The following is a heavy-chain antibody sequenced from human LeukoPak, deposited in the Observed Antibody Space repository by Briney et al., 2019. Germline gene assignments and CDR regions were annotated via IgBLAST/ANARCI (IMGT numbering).Heavy chain of an antibody. V-gene: IGHV4-59*08. J-gene: IGHJ4*02. CDR2: IYYSGST. Sequence: SETLSLTCTVSSDSISSYYWSWIRQPPGKGLEWIGFIYYSGSTNYNPSLRSRVTISVDTSKNQFSLKLSSVTAADTAVHYCATYMTTDQYLDFWGQGTLVTVSS. CDR1: SDSISSYY. D-gene: IGHD4-11*01. CDR3: ATYMTTDQYLDF.